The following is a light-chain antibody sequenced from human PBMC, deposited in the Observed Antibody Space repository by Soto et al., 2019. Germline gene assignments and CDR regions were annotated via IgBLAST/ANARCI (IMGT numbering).Light chain of an antibody. J-gene: IGKJ1*01. CDR1: ETISTF. Sequence: DIQMTQSPSSLSASVGDRVTLTCRASETISTFLNWYQHKPGRAPKLLIYAASRLQSGVPSRFSGSGSGTDFTLTISSLQPEDFATYYCLQHNNYPWAFGQGTKVDIK. CDR2: AAS. CDR3: LQHNNYPWA. V-gene: IGKV1-17*01.